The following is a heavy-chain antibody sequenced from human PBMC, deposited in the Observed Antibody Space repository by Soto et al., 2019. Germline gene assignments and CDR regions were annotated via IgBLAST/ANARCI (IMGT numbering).Heavy chain of an antibody. Sequence: SETLSLTCTVSSASISSSSYTWGWIRQPPGKGLEWIGSIYYSGTTYYNPSLNSRVTVSVDTSKNQFSLKVTSVTAADTAVYYCRGSSGYFYYYYGMDVWGQGTTVTVSS. V-gene: IGHV4-39*01. CDR1: SASISSSSYT. J-gene: IGHJ6*02. D-gene: IGHD3-22*01. CDR3: RGSSGYFYYYYGMDV. CDR2: IYYSGTT.